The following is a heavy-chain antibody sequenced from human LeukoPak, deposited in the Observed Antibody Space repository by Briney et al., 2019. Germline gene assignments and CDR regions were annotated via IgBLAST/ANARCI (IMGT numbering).Heavy chain of an antibody. CDR1: GFTFSSYG. Sequence: PGGSLRLSCAASGFTFSSYGMHWVRQAPGKGREWGAFIRYDGSNKYYADSVKGRFTISRDNSKNTLYLQMNSLRAEDTAVDYCAKDSSSCSRGASLDYWGQGTLVTVSS. CDR2: IRYDGSNK. J-gene: IGHJ4*02. CDR3: AKDSSSCSRGASLDY. V-gene: IGHV3-30*02. D-gene: IGHD6-13*01.